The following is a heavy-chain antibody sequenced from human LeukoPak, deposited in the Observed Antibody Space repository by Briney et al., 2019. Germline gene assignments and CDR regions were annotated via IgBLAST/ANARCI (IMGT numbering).Heavy chain of an antibody. CDR3: AIGRGGQQLGDY. J-gene: IGHJ4*02. Sequence: PGESLKISCKHSEYSFPNYCIGWVRQMPGKGLEWMGIIYPDDSDTRYSPSFQGQVTISADKSISTAYLRWSSLKASDTAMYYCAIGRGGQQLGDYWGQGTLVTVSS. D-gene: IGHD6-13*01. CDR1: EYSFPNYC. CDR2: IYPDDSDT. V-gene: IGHV5-51*01.